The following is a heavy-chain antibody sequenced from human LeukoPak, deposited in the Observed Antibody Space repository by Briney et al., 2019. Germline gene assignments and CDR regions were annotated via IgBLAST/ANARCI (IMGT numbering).Heavy chain of an antibody. V-gene: IGHV4-4*07. Sequence: SETLSLTCTVSRGSTSTYYWSWIRQPAGKGLEWIGRIYPSGNTNFNPSLMSRVTMSIDTSKNQFSLKLSSVTAADTAVYYCARWGYSYGFFDYWGQGTLVTVSS. CDR2: IYPSGNT. D-gene: IGHD5-18*01. J-gene: IGHJ4*02. CDR3: ARWGYSYGFFDY. CDR1: RGSTSTYY.